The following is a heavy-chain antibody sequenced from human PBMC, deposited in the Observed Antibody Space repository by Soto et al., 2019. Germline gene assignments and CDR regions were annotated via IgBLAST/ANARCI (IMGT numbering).Heavy chain of an antibody. J-gene: IGHJ6*02. CDR3: ARDGDIVVVVAAIGYYGMDV. D-gene: IGHD2-15*01. Sequence: GGSLRLSCAASGFTFSSYSMNWVRQAPGKGLEWVSYISSSSSTIYYADSVKGRFTISRDNAKNSLYLQMNSLRDEDTAVYYCARDGDIVVVVAAIGYYGMDVWGQGTTVTVSS. CDR2: ISSSSSTI. CDR1: GFTFSSYS. V-gene: IGHV3-48*02.